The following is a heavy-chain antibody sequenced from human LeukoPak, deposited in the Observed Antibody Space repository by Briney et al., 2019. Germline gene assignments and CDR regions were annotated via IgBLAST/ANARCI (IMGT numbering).Heavy chain of an antibody. CDR1: GGSISSGGYY. J-gene: IGHJ4*02. D-gene: IGHD3-22*01. V-gene: IGHV4-31*03. CDR2: IYYSGST. CDR3: ARVARGYDSSGYYIEPLYLDY. Sequence: PSETLSLTCTVSGGSISSGGYYWSWIRQHPGKGLEWIGYIYYSGSTYYNPSLKSRVTISVDTSKNQFSLKLSSVTAADTAVYYCARVARGYDSSGYYIEPLYLDYWGQGTLVTVSS.